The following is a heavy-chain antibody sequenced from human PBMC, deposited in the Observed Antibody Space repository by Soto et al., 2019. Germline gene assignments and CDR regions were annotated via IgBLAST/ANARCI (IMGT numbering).Heavy chain of an antibody. CDR1: GFTFSSYG. CDR3: AKGGPFRGYSYDTGYYFDY. V-gene: IGHV3-30*18. J-gene: IGHJ4*02. CDR2: ISYDGSNK. D-gene: IGHD5-18*01. Sequence: QVQLVESGGGVVQPGRSLRLSCAASGFTFSSYGMHWVRQAPGKGLKWVAVISYDGSNKYYADSVKGRFTISRDNSKNTLYLQMNSLRAEDTAVYYCAKGGPFRGYSYDTGYYFDYWGQGTLVTVSS.